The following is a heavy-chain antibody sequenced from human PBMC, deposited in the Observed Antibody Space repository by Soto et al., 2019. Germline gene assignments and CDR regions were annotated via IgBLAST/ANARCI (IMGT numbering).Heavy chain of an antibody. J-gene: IGHJ6*03. CDR3: ARILFGRSVAGGYFYMDV. D-gene: IGHD6-19*01. CDR1: GFSLSNGKVG. Sequence: HVTLKESGPVLVKPTETLTLTCTVSGFSLSNGKVGVSWIRQPPGKAVEWLAHIFSNDEKSYRTSLKSRLTISEDTSKSQVVLTMTNVDPVDTATYYCARILFGRSVAGGYFYMDVWGKGTTVTVPS. CDR2: IFSNDEK. V-gene: IGHV2-26*01.